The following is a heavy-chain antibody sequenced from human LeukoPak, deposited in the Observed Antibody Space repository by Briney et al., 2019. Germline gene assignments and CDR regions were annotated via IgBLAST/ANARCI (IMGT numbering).Heavy chain of an antibody. Sequence: GRSLRLSCADSGFTFSSYGMHWVRQAPGKGLEWVAVISYDGSNKYYADSVKGRFTISRDNSKNTLYLQMNSLRAEDTAVYYCAKEGHYYDSSGYNYYYGMDVWGQGTTVTVSS. CDR3: AKEGHYYDSSGYNYYYGMDV. J-gene: IGHJ6*02. CDR1: GFTFSSYG. CDR2: ISYDGSNK. V-gene: IGHV3-30*18. D-gene: IGHD3-22*01.